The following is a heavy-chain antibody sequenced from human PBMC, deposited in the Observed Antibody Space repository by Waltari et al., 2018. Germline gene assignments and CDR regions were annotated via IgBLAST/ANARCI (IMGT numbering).Heavy chain of an antibody. Sequence: EVQLVQSGAEVKKPGATVKISCKASGYTFTDYYMHWVHQAPGNGLEWMGRVDPEDGETIYAEKFQGRVTITADTSTDTAYMELSSLRSEDTAVYYCATAVCSSTSCYGRLPLGYWGQGTLVTVSS. CDR3: ATAVCSSTSCYGRLPLGY. V-gene: IGHV1-69-2*01. D-gene: IGHD2-2*01. J-gene: IGHJ4*02. CDR2: VDPEDGET. CDR1: GYTFTDYY.